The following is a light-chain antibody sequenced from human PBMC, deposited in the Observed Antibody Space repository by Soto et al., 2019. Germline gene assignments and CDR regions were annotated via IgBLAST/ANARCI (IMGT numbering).Light chain of an antibody. J-gene: IGKJ1*01. V-gene: IGKV3-15*01. Sequence: EIVLTQSPATLSVSPGERATLSCRASQGVSSNLAWYQQKPGQGPRLLIYGASTRATGIPARFSGSGSGTEFTLNISSLQPEDFALYYCHNYNNWPPRGPFCQGPKADIK. CDR3: HNYNNWPPRGP. CDR1: QGVSSN. CDR2: GAS.